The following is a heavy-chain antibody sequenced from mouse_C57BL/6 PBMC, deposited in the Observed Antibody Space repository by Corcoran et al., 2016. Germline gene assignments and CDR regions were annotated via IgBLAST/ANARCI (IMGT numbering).Heavy chain of an antibody. CDR2: INTYSGVP. V-gene: IGHV9-3*01. CDR1: GYTFTTYG. Sequence: QIQLVKSGPELKKPGETVKISCKASGYTFTTYGMSWVKQAPGKGLKWMGWINTYSGVPTYADDFMGRFAFSLETSARTAYLQINNLKNEDTATYFCAREAAQAFDYWGQGTTLTFS. J-gene: IGHJ2*01. D-gene: IGHD3-2*02. CDR3: AREAAQAFDY.